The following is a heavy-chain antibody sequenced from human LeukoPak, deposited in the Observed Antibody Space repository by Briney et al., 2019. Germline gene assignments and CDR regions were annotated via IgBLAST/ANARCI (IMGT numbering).Heavy chain of an antibody. CDR2: IRSKANSYAT. V-gene: IGHV3-73*01. CDR3: TRLVEMATILFDY. Sequence: GGSLRLSCAASGFTFSGSAMHWVRQASGKGLEWVGRIRSKANSYATAYAASVKGRFTISRDDSKNTAYLQMNSLKTEDTAVYYCTRLVEMATILFDYWGQGTLVTVSS. J-gene: IGHJ4*02. CDR1: GFTFSGSA. D-gene: IGHD5-24*01.